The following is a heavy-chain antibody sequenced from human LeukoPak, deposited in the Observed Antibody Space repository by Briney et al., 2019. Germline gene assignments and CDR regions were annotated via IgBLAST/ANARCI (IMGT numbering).Heavy chain of an antibody. J-gene: IGHJ5*02. Sequence: ESLRISCKASGYTFTNYRIGWVRQMPGKGLEWMGIIYPGDSDTRYSPSFQGQVTISADKSINTAYLQWSSLKASDTAMYYCALAVPKYFDPWGQGTLVTVSS. CDR3: ALAVPKYFDP. D-gene: IGHD2-15*01. V-gene: IGHV5-51*01. CDR1: GYTFTNYR. CDR2: IYPGDSDT.